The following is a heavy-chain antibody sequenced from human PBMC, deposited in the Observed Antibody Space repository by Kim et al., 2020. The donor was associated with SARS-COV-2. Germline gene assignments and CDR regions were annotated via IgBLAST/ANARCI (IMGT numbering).Heavy chain of an antibody. D-gene: IGHD2-2*01. CDR1: GGSFSGYY. J-gene: IGHJ4*02. CDR3: ARSGEGPRDIVVVDY. CDR2: INHSGST. Sequence: SETLSLTCAVYGGSFSGYYWSWIRQPPGKGLEWIGEINHSGSTNYNPSLKSRVTISVDTSKNQFSLKLSSVTAADTAVYYCARSGEGPRDIVVVDYWGQGTLVTVSS. V-gene: IGHV4-34*01.